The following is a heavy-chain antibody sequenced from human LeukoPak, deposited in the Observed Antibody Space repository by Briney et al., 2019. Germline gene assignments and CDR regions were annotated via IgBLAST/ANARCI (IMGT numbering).Heavy chain of an antibody. CDR2: ISSSGSTI. CDR3: ARDIVVVGYFDY. D-gene: IGHD2-2*01. CDR1: GFTFSSYE. V-gene: IGHV3-48*03. Sequence: PGGSLRLSCAASGFTFSSYEMNWVRQAPGKGLEWVSYISSSGSTIYYADSVKGRFTISRDNAKNSLYLQMNSLRAEDTAVYYCARDIVVVGYFDYWGQGTLVTVYS. J-gene: IGHJ4*02.